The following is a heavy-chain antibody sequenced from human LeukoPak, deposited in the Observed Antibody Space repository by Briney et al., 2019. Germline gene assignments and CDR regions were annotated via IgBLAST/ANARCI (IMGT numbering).Heavy chain of an antibody. V-gene: IGHV1-8*01. CDR2: MNPINGNT. D-gene: IGHD3-22*01. Sequence: ASVKVSCKATGFTFTNYDINWVRQATGQGLEWMGWMNPINGNTGYAQKFQGRVTMTRDTSISTAYMELRSLTSEDAAVYYCATAPPRDYDSSGYYYWGQGTLVTVSS. J-gene: IGHJ4*02. CDR3: ATAPPRDYDSSGYYY. CDR1: GFTFTNYD.